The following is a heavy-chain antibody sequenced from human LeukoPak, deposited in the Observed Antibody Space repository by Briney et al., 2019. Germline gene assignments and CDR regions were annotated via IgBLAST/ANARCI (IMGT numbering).Heavy chain of an antibody. D-gene: IGHD6-6*01. CDR1: GGTFSSYA. J-gene: IGHJ5*02. CDR2: IIPIFGTA. Sequence: SVKVSCKASGGTFSSYAISWVRQAPGQGLEWMGGIIPIFGTANYAQKFQGRVTITADESTSTAYIELSSLRSEDTAVYYCARAGIAARRHTLYRGFDPWGQGTLVTVSS. CDR3: ARAGIAARRHTLYRGFDP. V-gene: IGHV1-69*01.